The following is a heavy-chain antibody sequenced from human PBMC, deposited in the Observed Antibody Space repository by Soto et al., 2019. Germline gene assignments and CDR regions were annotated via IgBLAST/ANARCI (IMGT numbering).Heavy chain of an antibody. CDR1: GFSLTSGAVG. Sequence: QITLKESGPTLVKPTQTLTLTCSFSGFSLTSGAVGVGWIRQPPGKALEWLALIFGNDNKLYSPSLKSRLTIXMDTSKNQVVLTMTNMDPVDTATYFCAKRGNGDYCVWGQGILVTVSP. CDR2: IFGNDNK. CDR3: AKRGNGDYCV. V-gene: IGHV2-5*01. J-gene: IGHJ4*02. D-gene: IGHD4-17*01.